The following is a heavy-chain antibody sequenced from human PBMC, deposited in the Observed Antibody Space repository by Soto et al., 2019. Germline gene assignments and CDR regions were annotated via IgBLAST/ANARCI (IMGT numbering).Heavy chain of an antibody. CDR2: TYHRGST. V-gene: IGHV4-59*01. J-gene: IGHJ6*02. CDR3: AKDPRYYDFWSGYYTRYYYGMDV. D-gene: IGHD3-3*01. Sequence: SETLSLTCSVSGVSISSYFWSWIRQAPGGGLEWIGYTYHRGSTNYSPSLKSRVAISLDTSENQFSLKVNSVTAADTAVYYCAKDPRYYDFWSGYYTRYYYGMDVWGQGTTVTVSS. CDR1: GVSISSYF.